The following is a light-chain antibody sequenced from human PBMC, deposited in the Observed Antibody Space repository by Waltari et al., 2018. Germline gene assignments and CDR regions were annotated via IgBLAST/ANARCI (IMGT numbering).Light chain of an antibody. Sequence: EVVMTQSPAALSVSPGERVTLPCKASQNIDNNLAWYQQKPGQSPRLLIYGASTRATGVPARFSGSGSGTEFTLTISSLQSEECAVFYCQQYNRWPPLTFGGGTKVEIK. CDR1: QNIDNN. V-gene: IGKV3-15*01. CDR2: GAS. CDR3: QQYNRWPPLT. J-gene: IGKJ4*01.